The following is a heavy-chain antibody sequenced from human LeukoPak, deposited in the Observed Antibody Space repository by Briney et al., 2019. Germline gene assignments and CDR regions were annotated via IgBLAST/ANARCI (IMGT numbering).Heavy chain of an antibody. CDR3: ARWVYYGSVNWFDP. D-gene: IGHD3-10*01. Sequence: SSETLSLTCTVSGGSISSYYWSWIRQPAGKGLEWIGCIYTSGSTNYNPSLKSRVTMSVDTSKNQFSLKLSSVTAADTAVYYCARWVYYGSVNWFDPWGQGTLVTVSS. V-gene: IGHV4-4*07. CDR1: GGSISSYY. CDR2: IYTSGST. J-gene: IGHJ5*02.